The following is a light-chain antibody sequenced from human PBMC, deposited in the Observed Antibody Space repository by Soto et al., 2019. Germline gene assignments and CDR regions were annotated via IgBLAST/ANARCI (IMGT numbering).Light chain of an antibody. CDR2: DAS. CDR3: QQHQSYWS. J-gene: IGKJ1*01. Sequence: SQMTQSPSTLSASVGGRVTITCRASQSISRWLAWYQQKPGKAPRLLIHDASSLQSGVPSRFSRSGSGTEFTLTISSLQPDDFATYFCQQHQSYWSFGQGTKV. V-gene: IGKV1-5*01. CDR1: QSISRW.